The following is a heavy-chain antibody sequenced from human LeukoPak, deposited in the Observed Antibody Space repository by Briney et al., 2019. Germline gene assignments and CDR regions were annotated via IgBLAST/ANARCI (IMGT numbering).Heavy chain of an antibody. V-gene: IGHV3-66*01. CDR2: IYSGGST. J-gene: IGHJ4*02. CDR3: AKGNSGWYFTFDY. CDR1: GFTVSSNY. D-gene: IGHD6-19*01. Sequence: PGGSLRLSCAASGFTVSSNYMSWVRQAPGKGLEWVSVIYSGGSTYYADSVKGRFTISRDNSKNTLYLQMNSLRAEDTAVYYCAKGNSGWYFTFDYWGQGTLVTVSS.